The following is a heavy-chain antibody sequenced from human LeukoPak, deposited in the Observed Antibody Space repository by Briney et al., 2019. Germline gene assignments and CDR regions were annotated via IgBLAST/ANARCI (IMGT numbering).Heavy chain of an antibody. CDR1: GFTFSSYA. J-gene: IGHJ5*02. CDR3: AKEPGYSYGNWFDP. V-gene: IGHV3-23*01. Sequence: GGSLRLSCAASGFTFSSYAISWVRQAPGKGLEWVSTISGSGVNTYYADSVKGRFTISRDNSKNTLYLQMNSLRAEDTAVYYCAKEPGYSYGNWFDPWGQGTLVTVSS. D-gene: IGHD5-18*01. CDR2: ISGSGVNT.